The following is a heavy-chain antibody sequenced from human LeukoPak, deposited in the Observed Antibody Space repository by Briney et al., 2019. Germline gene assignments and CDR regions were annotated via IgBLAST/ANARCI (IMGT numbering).Heavy chain of an antibody. V-gene: IGHV3-23*01. Sequence: GGSLRLSCAASGFTFSSYAMSWVRQAPGKGLEWVSAISGSGGSTYYADSVKGRFTISRDNSKNTLYLQMNSLRAEDTAVYYCAKVKGSSGWYSPTVDYWGQGTPVTVSS. J-gene: IGHJ4*02. D-gene: IGHD6-19*01. CDR1: GFTFSSYA. CDR2: ISGSGGST. CDR3: AKVKGSSGWYSPTVDY.